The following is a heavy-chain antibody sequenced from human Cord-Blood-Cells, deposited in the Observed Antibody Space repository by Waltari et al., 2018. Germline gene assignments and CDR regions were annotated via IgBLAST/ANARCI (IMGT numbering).Heavy chain of an antibody. CDR3: ASLLQRGVLGDY. D-gene: IGHD2-15*01. CDR1: GGSISRGCYY. Sequence: QVQLQESGPGLVKPSQTLSLPCTVPGGSISRGCYYWSWIRQHPGKGLEWIGYIYYSGSTYYNPSLKSRVTISVDTSKNQFSLKLSSVTAADTAVYYCASLLQRGVLGDYWGQGTLVTVSS. J-gene: IGHJ4*02. CDR2: IYYSGST. V-gene: IGHV4-31*03.